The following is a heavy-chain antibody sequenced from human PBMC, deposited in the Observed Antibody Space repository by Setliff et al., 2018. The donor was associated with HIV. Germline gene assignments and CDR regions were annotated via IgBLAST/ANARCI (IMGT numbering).Heavy chain of an antibody. Sequence: PSETLSLTCAVYGGSFSDYFWTWIRQPPGKGLDWIGEINHSGSTNYNPSLKSRVTISVGASKSQFSLNLTSVTVADTAIYYCAGYTTAWFAPYWGQGTLVTVSS. CDR2: INHSGST. J-gene: IGHJ4*02. D-gene: IGHD6-19*01. CDR3: AGYTTAWFAPY. V-gene: IGHV4-34*01. CDR1: GGSFSDYF.